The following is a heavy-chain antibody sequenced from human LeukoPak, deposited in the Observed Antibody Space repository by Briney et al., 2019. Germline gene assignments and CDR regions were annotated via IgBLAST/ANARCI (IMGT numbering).Heavy chain of an antibody. Sequence: SETLSLTCAVYGGSFSGYYWCWIRQPPGKGLEWIGEINHSGRTNYNLSLQSRVTISVDTSNHQFSLKLSSVTAADTAVYYCARRGYYYGSGSPTLNYYYYMDVWGKGTTVTISS. CDR3: ARRGYYYGSGSPTLNYYYYMDV. V-gene: IGHV4-34*01. CDR1: GGSFSGYY. CDR2: INHSGRT. D-gene: IGHD3-10*01. J-gene: IGHJ6*03.